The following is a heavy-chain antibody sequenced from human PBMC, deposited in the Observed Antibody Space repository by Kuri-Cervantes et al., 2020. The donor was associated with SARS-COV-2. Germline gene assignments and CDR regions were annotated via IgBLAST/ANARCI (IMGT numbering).Heavy chain of an antibody. CDR2: IYSGGST. Sequence: GGSLRLSCAASGFTVSSNYMSWVRQAPGKGLEWVSVIYSGGSTYYADSVKGRFTISRHNSKNTLYLQMNSLRAEDTAVYYCARGTSSSWYNWFDPWGQGTLVTVSS. J-gene: IGHJ5*02. V-gene: IGHV3-53*04. CDR1: GFTVSSNY. D-gene: IGHD6-13*01. CDR3: ARGTSSSWYNWFDP.